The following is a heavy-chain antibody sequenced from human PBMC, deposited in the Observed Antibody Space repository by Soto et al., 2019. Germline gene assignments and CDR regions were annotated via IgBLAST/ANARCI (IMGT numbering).Heavy chain of an antibody. CDR1: GGTFSSYA. CDR2: IIPIFGTA. D-gene: IGHD3-3*01. J-gene: IGHJ6*02. CDR3: STSQRLTIFGVVINYYYYYGMDV. Sequence: SVKVSCKASGGTFSSYAISWVRQAPGQGLEWMGGIIPIFGTANYAQKFQGRVTITADESTSTAYMELSSLRSEDTAVYYCSTSQRLTIFGVVINYYYYYGMDVWGQGTTVTVSS. V-gene: IGHV1-69*13.